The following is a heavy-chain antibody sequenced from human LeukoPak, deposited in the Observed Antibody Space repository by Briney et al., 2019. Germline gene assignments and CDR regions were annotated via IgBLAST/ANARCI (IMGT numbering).Heavy chain of an antibody. CDR1: GFTFSSYT. CDR2: IGTSSTTI. Sequence: PGGSLRLSCAASGFTFSSYTMNWVRQPPGKGLEWVSNIGTSSTTIYYADSAKGRFTISRDNAKNSLYLQMNSLRADDTAVYYCARFAAGGSYYYYMDVWGKGTTVTVSS. V-gene: IGHV3-48*01. D-gene: IGHD6-25*01. CDR3: ARFAAGGSYYYYMDV. J-gene: IGHJ6*03.